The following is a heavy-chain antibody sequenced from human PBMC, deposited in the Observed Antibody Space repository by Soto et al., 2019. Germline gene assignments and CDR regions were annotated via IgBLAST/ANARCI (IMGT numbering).Heavy chain of an antibody. CDR3: ARDLKGYSSRGYYFDY. CDR1: GFTFSSYA. D-gene: IGHD6-13*01. Sequence: QVQLVESGGGVVQPGRSLRLSCAASGFTFSSYAMHWVRQAPGKGLEWVAVISYDGSNKYYADSVKGRFTISRDNSKNTLYLQMNSLRAEDTAVYHCARDLKGYSSRGYYFDYWGQGTLVSVSS. V-gene: IGHV3-30-3*01. CDR2: ISYDGSNK. J-gene: IGHJ4*02.